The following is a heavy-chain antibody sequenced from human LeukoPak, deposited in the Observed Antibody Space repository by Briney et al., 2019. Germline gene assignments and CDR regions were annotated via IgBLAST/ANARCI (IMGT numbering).Heavy chain of an antibody. Sequence: SEPLSLTCTVSGGSISSYYWSWIRQPPGKGLEWIGYIYYSGSTNYNPSLKSRVTISVDTSKNQFSLKLSSVTAADTAVYYCARAPAGVAAAGIFFDYWGQGTLVTVSS. J-gene: IGHJ4*02. CDR1: GGSISSYY. V-gene: IGHV4-59*01. CDR3: ARAPAGVAAAGIFFDY. D-gene: IGHD6-13*01. CDR2: IYYSGST.